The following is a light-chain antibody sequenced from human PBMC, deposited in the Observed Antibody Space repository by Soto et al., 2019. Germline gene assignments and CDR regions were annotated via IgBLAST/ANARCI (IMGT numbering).Light chain of an antibody. Sequence: IALTQSPSTLSLSPGERATLSCRASQSVSSSYLAWYQQKPGQAPRLLIYGASSRATGIPDRFSGSGSGTDFTHTISRLEPEDFAVYYCQQYGSSSITFGQGTRLEIK. CDR3: QQYGSSSIT. CDR1: QSVSSSY. V-gene: IGKV3-20*01. CDR2: GAS. J-gene: IGKJ5*01.